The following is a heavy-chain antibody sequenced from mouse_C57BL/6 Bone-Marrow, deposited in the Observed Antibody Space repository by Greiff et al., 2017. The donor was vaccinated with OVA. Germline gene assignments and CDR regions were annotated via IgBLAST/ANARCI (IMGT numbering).Heavy chain of an antibody. CDR1: GFSLSTSGMG. CDR2: IYWDDDK. J-gene: IGHJ2*01. CDR3: ARRRIYYDYDEGFDY. Sequence: QVTLKVCGPGILQSSQTLSLTCSFSGFSLSTSGMGVSWIRQPSGKGLEWLAHIYWDDDKRYNPSLKSRLTISKDTSRNQVFLKITSVDTADTATYYCARRRIYYDYDEGFDYWGQGTTLTVSS. V-gene: IGHV8-12*01. D-gene: IGHD2-4*01.